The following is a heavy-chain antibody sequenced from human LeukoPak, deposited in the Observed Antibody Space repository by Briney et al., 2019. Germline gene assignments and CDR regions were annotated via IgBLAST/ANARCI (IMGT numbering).Heavy chain of an antibody. V-gene: IGHV4-59*01. D-gene: IGHD3-22*01. CDR2: IYYSGST. CDR3: ARDTMIVPKGGFDP. CDR1: GASISSFY. Sequence: PSETLSLTCTVSGASISSFYWSWIRQPPGKGLEWIGYIYYSGSTNYNPSLKSRVTISVDTSKNQFSLKLSSVTAADTAVYYCARDTMIVPKGGFDPWGQGTLVTVSS. J-gene: IGHJ5*02.